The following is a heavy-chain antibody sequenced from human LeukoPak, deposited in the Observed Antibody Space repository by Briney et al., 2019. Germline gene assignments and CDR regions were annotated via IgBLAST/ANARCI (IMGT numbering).Heavy chain of an antibody. CDR2: IYSGST. CDR1: GGSISSSSYY. J-gene: IGHJ3*02. D-gene: IGHD2-2*02. CDR3: ASSYCSSTSCYINAFDI. Sequence: SETLSLTCTVSGGSISSSSYYWGWIRQPPGKGLEWIGSIYSGSTYYNPSLKSRVTISVDTSKNQFSLKLSSVTAADTAVYYCASSYCSSTSCYINAFDIWGQGTMVTVSS. V-gene: IGHV4-39*01.